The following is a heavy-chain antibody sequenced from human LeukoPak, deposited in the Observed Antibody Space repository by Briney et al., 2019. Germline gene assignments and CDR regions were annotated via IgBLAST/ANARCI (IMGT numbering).Heavy chain of an antibody. Sequence: GGSLRLSCAASGFTFSSYGMHWVRQAPGKGLEWVAVISYDGSNKYYADSVKGRFTISRDNSKNTLYLQMNSLGAEDTAVYYCARDYGGDYWGQGTLVTVSS. J-gene: IGHJ4*02. CDR1: GFTFSSYG. D-gene: IGHD4-23*01. CDR3: ARDYGGDY. V-gene: IGHV3-30*03. CDR2: ISYDGSNK.